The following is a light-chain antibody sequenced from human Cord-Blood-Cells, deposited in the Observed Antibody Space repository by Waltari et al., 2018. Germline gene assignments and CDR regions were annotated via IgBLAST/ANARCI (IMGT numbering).Light chain of an antibody. Sequence: EIVMTQSPATLSVSPGERATLSCRASQSVSSNLAWYQQKPGQAPRPLIYGASNRATGSPARFSGSGSGKEFPHTISSLQSEDFAVYYCQQYNNWPRTFGQGTKVEIK. J-gene: IGKJ1*01. CDR1: QSVSSN. CDR2: GAS. V-gene: IGKV3-15*01. CDR3: QQYNNWPRT.